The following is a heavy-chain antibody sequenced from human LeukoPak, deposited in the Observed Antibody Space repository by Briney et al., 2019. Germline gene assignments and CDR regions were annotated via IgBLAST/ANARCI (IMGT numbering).Heavy chain of an antibody. CDR2: IYTGAST. J-gene: IGHJ6*03. V-gene: IGHV4-4*07. CDR1: GGSISTYY. CDR3: AAGLPGTTAYDHYYINV. D-gene: IGHD2-2*01. Sequence: PSETLSLTCTVSGGSISTYYWNWIRQPAGKGLEWIGRIYTGASTKYNPALESLVTISADTSKNQFSLKVTSVTAADTAVYYCAAGLPGTTAYDHYYINVWGKGTTVTVSS.